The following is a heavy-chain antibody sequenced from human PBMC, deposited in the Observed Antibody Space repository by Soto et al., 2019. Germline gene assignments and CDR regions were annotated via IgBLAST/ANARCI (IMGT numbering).Heavy chain of an antibody. J-gene: IGHJ6*02. CDR2: IYTRGDT. D-gene: IGHD3-9*01. V-gene: IGHV4-4*07. Sequence: SETLSLTFTVSGGSMISYYWNWIRQPAGKGLEWIGRIYTRGDTNYNPSLKSRVTISIDTSKNEFSLKLTSVTAADTAVYYCAGVRDDIFYGMDVWGQGTTVTVSS. CDR3: AGVRDDIFYGMDV. CDR1: GGSMISYY.